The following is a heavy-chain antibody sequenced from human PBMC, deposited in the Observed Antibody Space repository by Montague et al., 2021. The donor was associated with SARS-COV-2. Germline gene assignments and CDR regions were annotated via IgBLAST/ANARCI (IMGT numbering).Heavy chain of an antibody. V-gene: IGHV2-5*01. J-gene: IGHJ1*01. Sequence: PALVKPTQTLTLTCTFSGFSLGTSAVGVGWIRQPPGKALEWLAVIYWNDDKYYNPSLNSRLTITKDTSKNQVVLTMTNMDPVDTATYYCAHRIQNLNGFQTGGQGTLVTVSS. D-gene: IGHD2-8*01. CDR1: GFSLGTSAVG. CDR3: AHRIQNLNGFQT. CDR2: IYWNDDK.